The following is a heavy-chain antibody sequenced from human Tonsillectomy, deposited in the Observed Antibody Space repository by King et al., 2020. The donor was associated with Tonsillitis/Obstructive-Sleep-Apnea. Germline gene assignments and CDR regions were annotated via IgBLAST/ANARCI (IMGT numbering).Heavy chain of an antibody. CDR1: GFTFSRYS. J-gene: IGHJ4*02. Sequence: VQLVESGGGLVQPGGSLRLSCAASGFTFSRYSMSWVRQAPGKGLEWVANISQHGSEKYYVDSVKGRLTVSRDDAMNSLYLQMNSLRAEDTAVYFCAREYCSGGSCYRIFDCWGRGTLVTVSS. D-gene: IGHD2-15*01. V-gene: IGHV3-7*04. CDR3: AREYCSGGSCYRIFDC. CDR2: ISQHGSEK.